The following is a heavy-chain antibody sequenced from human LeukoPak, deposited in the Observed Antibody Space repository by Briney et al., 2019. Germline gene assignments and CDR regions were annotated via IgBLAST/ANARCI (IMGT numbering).Heavy chain of an antibody. CDR3: ARTAYDSSGNFFDY. J-gene: IGHJ4*02. Sequence: PSETLSLTCTVSGGSINTYYWSWIRQPPGKGLEWIGYIYYSGSTNYNPSLKSRVTISIDTSKNQFSLKLSSVTAADTAVYYCARTAYDSSGNFFDYWGQGTLVTVSS. D-gene: IGHD3-22*01. V-gene: IGHV4-59*01. CDR1: GGSINTYY. CDR2: IYYSGST.